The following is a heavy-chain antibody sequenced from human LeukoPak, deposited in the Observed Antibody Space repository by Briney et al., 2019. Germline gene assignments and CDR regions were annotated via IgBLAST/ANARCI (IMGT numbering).Heavy chain of an antibody. CDR1: GYTFTVYY. Sequence: GASVKVSCKASGYTFTVYYKHWVRQAPGQGLGWMGWINPNSGGTNYAQKFQGRVTMTRDTSISTAYMELSRLRSDDTAVYYCARDGGSYYYYMDVWGKGTTVTISS. J-gene: IGHJ6*03. CDR2: INPNSGGT. D-gene: IGHD1-26*01. CDR3: ARDGGSYYYYMDV. V-gene: IGHV1-2*02.